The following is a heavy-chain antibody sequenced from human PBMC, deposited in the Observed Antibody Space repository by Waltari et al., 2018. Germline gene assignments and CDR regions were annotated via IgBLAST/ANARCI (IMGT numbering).Heavy chain of an antibody. Sequence: ELQLVESGGTVVQRGGSLRLSCAGSGFTFSHYTMHWVRQVPGKGLGWFSLLNWDGTRSSYADSVQDRFTISRDNSKNSLYLQLASLRTEDTAFYYCARESYDAKWETYFDLWGRGTLVTVSS. D-gene: IGHD1-26*01. J-gene: IGHJ2*01. CDR1: GFTFSHYT. CDR2: LNWDGTRS. V-gene: IGHV3-43*01. CDR3: ARESYDAKWETYFDL.